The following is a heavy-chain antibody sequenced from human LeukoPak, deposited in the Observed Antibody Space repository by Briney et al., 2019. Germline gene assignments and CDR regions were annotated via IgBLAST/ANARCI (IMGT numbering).Heavy chain of an antibody. CDR3: ASRTCYGSGPDY. CDR2: IYYRGST. J-gene: IGHJ4*02. D-gene: IGHD3-10*01. V-gene: IGHV4-59*01. Sequence: SETLSLTCTVSGGSISSYYWSWIPQPPGKGLEWIGYIYYRGSTNYNPSLKSRVTISVDTSKNQFSLRLTSVTAADTAMYYCASRTCYGSGPDYWGQGTLVTVSS. CDR1: GGSISSYY.